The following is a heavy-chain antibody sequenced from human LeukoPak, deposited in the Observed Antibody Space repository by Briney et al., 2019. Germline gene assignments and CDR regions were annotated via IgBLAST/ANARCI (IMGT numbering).Heavy chain of an antibody. V-gene: IGHV3-11*04. CDR2: ISSSGSTI. J-gene: IGHJ4*02. CDR1: GFTFSDYY. Sequence: VGSLRLSCAASGFTFSDYYMSWIRQAPGKGLEWVSYISSSGSTIYYADSVRGRLTISRDNAKNSLYLQMNSLRAEDTAVYYCATHYGSGSLLCFDYWGQETLVTVSS. CDR3: ATHYGSGSLLCFDY. D-gene: IGHD3-10*01.